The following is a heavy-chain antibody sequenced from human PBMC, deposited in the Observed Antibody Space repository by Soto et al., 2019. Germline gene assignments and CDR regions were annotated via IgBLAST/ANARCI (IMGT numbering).Heavy chain of an antibody. J-gene: IGHJ3*02. CDR2: IYPGDSDT. Sequence: GESLKISCKGSGYSFTSYWIGWVRQMPGKGLEWMGIIYPGDSDTRYSPSFQGQVTISADKSISTAYLQWSSLKASDTAMYYCARLSRDGYNFLYAFDIWGQGTMVTVS. D-gene: IGHD5-12*01. CDR3: ARLSRDGYNFLYAFDI. V-gene: IGHV5-51*01. CDR1: GYSFTSYW.